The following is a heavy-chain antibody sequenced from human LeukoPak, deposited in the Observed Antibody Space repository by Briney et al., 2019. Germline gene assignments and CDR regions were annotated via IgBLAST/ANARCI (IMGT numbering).Heavy chain of an antibody. J-gene: IGHJ6*03. CDR3: ARGQAAKMPYYMDG. CDR2: INHSGST. D-gene: IGHD2-15*01. CDR1: GGSFSGYY. V-gene: IGHV4-34*01. Sequence: SETLSLTCAVYGGSFSGYYWSWIRQPPGKGLEWIGEINHSGSTNYNPSLKSRVTISVDTSKNQFSLKLSSVTAADTAVYYFARGQAAKMPYYMDGLGKGTTVTVSS.